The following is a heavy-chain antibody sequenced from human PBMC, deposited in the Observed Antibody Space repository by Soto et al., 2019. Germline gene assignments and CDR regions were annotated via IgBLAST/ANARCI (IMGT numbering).Heavy chain of an antibody. CDR1: GFTFSSYA. V-gene: IGHV3-30-3*01. J-gene: IGHJ6*02. D-gene: IGHD5-12*01. CDR2: ISYDGSNK. Sequence: QVQLVESGGGVVQPGRSLRLSCAASGFTFSSYAMHWVRQAPGKGLEWVAVISYDGSNKYYADSVKGRFTISRDNSKNTLYLQMNSLRAEDTAVYYCARDRRSGYRYSYYGMDVWGQGTTVTVSS. CDR3: ARDRRSGYRYSYYGMDV.